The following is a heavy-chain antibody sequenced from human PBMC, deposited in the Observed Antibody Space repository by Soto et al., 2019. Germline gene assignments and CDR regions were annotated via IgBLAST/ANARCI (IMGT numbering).Heavy chain of an antibody. CDR1: GFTLLTYS. V-gene: IGHV3-48*02. J-gene: IGHJ4*02. Sequence: EVQLVESGGALVQPGGSLRLSCAVSGFTLLTYSMNWVRQAPGKGLEWVSYISSSGSAIYYADSVKGRFTISRDTANNSVYLQMNSLRDEDTAVYYCARGAGYCDYAGYWGQGTRVIVSS. CDR2: ISSSGSAI. CDR3: ARGAGYCDYAGY. D-gene: IGHD4-17*01.